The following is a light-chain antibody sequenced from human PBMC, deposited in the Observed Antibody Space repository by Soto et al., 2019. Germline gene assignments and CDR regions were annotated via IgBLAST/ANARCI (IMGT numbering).Light chain of an antibody. V-gene: IGKV1-39*01. CDR1: QSISTY. Sequence: DIQMTQSPSTLSASVGDRVTITCRASQSISTYLNWYQQKLGRAPTLLIYAASSLQSGVPSRFSGGGSGTDFTLAISSLQPEDFAMYFCQQCYSSPPTFGQGTKVEI. CDR2: AAS. CDR3: QQCYSSPPT. J-gene: IGKJ1*01.